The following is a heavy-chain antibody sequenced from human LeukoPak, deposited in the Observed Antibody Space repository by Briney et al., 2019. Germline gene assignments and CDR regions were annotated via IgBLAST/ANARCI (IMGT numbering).Heavy chain of an antibody. D-gene: IGHD2-2*01. CDR1: GFTFSTFA. J-gene: IGHJ5*01. CDR3: AKEAADIVVVPAAMMDS. Sequence: GGSLRLSCAASGFTFSTFAMIWVRQPPGKGLEWVSSIFPSGGEIHYADSVRGRFTISRDNSKSTLSLQMNSLRAEDTAVYYCAKEAADIVVVPAAMMDSWGQGTLVTVSS. V-gene: IGHV3-23*01. CDR2: IFPSGGEI.